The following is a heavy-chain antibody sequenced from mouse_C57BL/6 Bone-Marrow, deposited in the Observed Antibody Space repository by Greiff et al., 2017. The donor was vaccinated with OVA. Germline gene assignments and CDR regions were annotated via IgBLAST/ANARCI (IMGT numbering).Heavy chain of an antibody. CDR1: GYTFTSYW. Sequence: QVQLQQPGAELVKPGASVKLSCKASGYTFTSYWMHWVKQRPGQGLEWIGMIHPNSGGTKYNEKFKSKAPLTVDKSSSTAYMQLSSLTSEYSAVYYCARHYYSNYYAWFAYWGQGTLVTVSA. J-gene: IGHJ3*01. D-gene: IGHD2-5*01. V-gene: IGHV1-64*01. CDR2: IHPNSGGT. CDR3: ARHYYSNYYAWFAY.